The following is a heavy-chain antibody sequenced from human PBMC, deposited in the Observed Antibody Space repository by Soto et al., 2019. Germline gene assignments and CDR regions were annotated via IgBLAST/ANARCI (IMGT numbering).Heavy chain of an antibody. Sequence: SGPTLVNPTQTLTLTCTFSGFSLSTSGMCVSWIRQPTGKALEWLARIDWDDDKYYSTSLKTRLTISKDTSKNQVVLTMTNMDPVDTATYYCALTYFDWLSYDYWGQGTLVTVSS. CDR3: ALTYFDWLSYDY. V-gene: IGHV2-70*11. D-gene: IGHD3-9*01. CDR2: IDWDDDK. CDR1: GFSLSTSGMC. J-gene: IGHJ4*02.